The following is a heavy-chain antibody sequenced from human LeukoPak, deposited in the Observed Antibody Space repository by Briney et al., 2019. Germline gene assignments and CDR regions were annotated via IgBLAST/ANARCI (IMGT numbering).Heavy chain of an antibody. CDR1: GGSISSYY. CDR2: IYYSGST. J-gene: IGHJ4*02. V-gene: IGHV4-59*01. D-gene: IGHD5-24*01. Sequence: SQTLSLTCTVSGGSISSYYWSWIRQPPGKGLEWIGYIYYSGSTNYNPSLKSRVTISVDTSKNQFSLKLSSVTAADTAVYYCARDRRDGYSFFDYWGQGTLVTVSS. CDR3: ARDRRDGYSFFDY.